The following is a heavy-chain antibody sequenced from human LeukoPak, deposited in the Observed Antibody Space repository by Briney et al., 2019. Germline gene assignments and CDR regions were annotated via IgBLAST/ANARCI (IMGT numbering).Heavy chain of an antibody. CDR1: GFTVSSNS. J-gene: IGHJ4*02. CDR3: ARDYGDYGGYHYFDY. V-gene: IGHV3-53*01. CDR2: IYSGGST. Sequence: GGSLRLSCAASGFTVSSNSMSWVRQAPGKGLEWVSVIYSGGSTYYADSVKGRFTISRDNSKNTLYLQMNSLRAEDTAVYYCARDYGDYGGYHYFDYWGQGTLVTVSS. D-gene: IGHD4-17*01.